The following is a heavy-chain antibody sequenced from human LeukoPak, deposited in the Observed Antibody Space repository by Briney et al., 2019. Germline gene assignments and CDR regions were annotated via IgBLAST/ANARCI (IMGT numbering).Heavy chain of an antibody. D-gene: IGHD3-9*01. CDR2: IYSGGST. CDR1: GFTGSSNY. CDR3: ARAKYYDILTGYYPSYYFDY. Sequence: PGGSLRLSCAASGFTGSSNYMSWFRQAPGGGLEWVSVIYSGGSTYYADSVKGRFTISRDNSKNTLYLQMNSLRAEDTAVYYCARAKYYDILTGYYPSYYFDYWGQGTLVTVSS. J-gene: IGHJ4*02. V-gene: IGHV3-66*01.